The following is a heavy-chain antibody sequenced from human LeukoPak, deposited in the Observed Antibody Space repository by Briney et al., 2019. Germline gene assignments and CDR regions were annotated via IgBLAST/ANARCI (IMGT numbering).Heavy chain of an antibody. V-gene: IGHV3-33*01. CDR1: GFTFSSYG. J-gene: IGHJ4*02. Sequence: GRSLRLSCAASGFTFSSYGMHWVRQAPGKGLEWVAVIWYDGSNKYYADSVKGRFTISRDNSKNTLYLQMNSLRAEDTAVYYCARDPPHYDSSGYYRRPYYYFDYWGQGTLVTVSS. CDR3: ARDPPHYDSSGYYRRPYYYFDY. D-gene: IGHD3-22*01. CDR2: IWYDGSNK.